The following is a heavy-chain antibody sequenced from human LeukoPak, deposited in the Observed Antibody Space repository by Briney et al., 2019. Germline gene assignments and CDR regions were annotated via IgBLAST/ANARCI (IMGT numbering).Heavy chain of an antibody. CDR2: INHSGST. V-gene: IGHV4-34*01. CDR3: ARGRGYYDFWSGYSTPDY. D-gene: IGHD3-3*01. J-gene: IGHJ4*02. CDR1: GFISRVYA. Sequence: PGGSLRLSCAASGFISRVYATSWIRQPPGKGLEWIGEINHSGSTNYNPSLKSRVTISVDTSKNQFSLKLSSVTAADTAVYYCARGRGYYDFWSGYSTPDYWGQGTLVTVSS.